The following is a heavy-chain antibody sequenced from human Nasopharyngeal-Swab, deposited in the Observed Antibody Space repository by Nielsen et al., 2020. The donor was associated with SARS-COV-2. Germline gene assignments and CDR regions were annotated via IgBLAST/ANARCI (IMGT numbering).Heavy chain of an antibody. CDR2: ISGSGGST. J-gene: IGHJ4*02. CDR3: AKGIRYGDYVFDY. D-gene: IGHD4-17*01. V-gene: IGHV3-23*01. Sequence: WIRQPPGKGLEWVSAISGSGGSTHYADSVKGRFTISRDNSKNTLYLQMNSLRAEDTAVYYCAKGIRYGDYVFDYWGQGTLVTVSS.